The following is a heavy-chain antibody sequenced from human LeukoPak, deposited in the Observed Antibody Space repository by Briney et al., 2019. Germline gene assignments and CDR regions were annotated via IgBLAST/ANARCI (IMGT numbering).Heavy chain of an antibody. D-gene: IGHD3-10*01. CDR2: IIDAGGAT. J-gene: IGHJ6*04. V-gene: IGHV3-23*01. CDR3: AKFNGHPTTNYYMDV. CDR1: GFSFSSFA. Sequence: GSPRLSCAASGFSFSSFAMTWVRQAPGKGLEWVSGIIDAGGATYYADSVKGRFTISRDNSKNTLFLQMNSLRAEDTAVYYCAKFNGHPTTNYYMDVWGEGTTVTVSS.